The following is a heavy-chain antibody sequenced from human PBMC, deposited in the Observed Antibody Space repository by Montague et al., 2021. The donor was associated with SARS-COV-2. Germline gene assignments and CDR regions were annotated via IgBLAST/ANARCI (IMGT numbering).Heavy chain of an antibody. CDR1: GFTVSSNY. V-gene: IGHV3-53*04. D-gene: IGHD2-2*01. CDR3: ATMPDFDY. J-gene: IGHJ4*02. CDR2: LYTGDRI. Sequence: SLRLSCAASGFTVSSNYMSWVRQAPGKGLEWVSVLYTGDRIYYADSVKGRFTISRHNSKNTLYLQMNSPRTEDTAIYYCATMPDFDYWGQGTLVTVSS.